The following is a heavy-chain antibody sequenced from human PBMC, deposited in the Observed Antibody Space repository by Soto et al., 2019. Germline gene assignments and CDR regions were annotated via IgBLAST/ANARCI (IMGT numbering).Heavy chain of an antibody. V-gene: IGHV4-4*07. Sequence: KTSETLSLTCIVSGGSISEKYWNWARQPPGKGLEWIGLIFANGHTDYNPSLKSRVTMPVDASKNQFSLRLTSMTAADTAVYYCVASLAASGLNWLDPWGRGTLVTVSS. CDR3: VASLAASGLNWLDP. CDR1: GGSISEKY. J-gene: IGHJ5*02. D-gene: IGHD6-13*01. CDR2: IFANGHT.